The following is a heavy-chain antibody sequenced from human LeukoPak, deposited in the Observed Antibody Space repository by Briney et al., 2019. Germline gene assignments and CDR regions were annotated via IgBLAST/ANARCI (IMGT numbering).Heavy chain of an antibody. CDR2: IKEDGSEK. V-gene: IGHV3-7*01. CDR1: GFTFSSPW. D-gene: IGHD3-10*01. J-gene: IGHJ5*02. CDR3: ARAYS. Sequence: GGSLRLSCAASGFTFSSPWMSWVRQAPGRGPECVANIKEDGSEKNYVDSVKGRFTISRDNAKNSLYLQMNSLRVEDTAVYYCARAYSWGQGTLVTVSS.